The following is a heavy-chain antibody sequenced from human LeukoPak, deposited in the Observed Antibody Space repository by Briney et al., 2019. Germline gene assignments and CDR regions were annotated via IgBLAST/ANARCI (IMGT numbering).Heavy chain of an antibody. D-gene: IGHD1-14*01. V-gene: IGHV3-21*01. J-gene: IGHJ5*02. CDR2: ISSSSSYI. CDR1: GGSFSGYY. CDR3: ARAGSKFSTDWFDP. Sequence: ETLSLTCAVYGGSFSGYYWSWIRQPPGKGLEWVSSISSSSSYIYYADSVKGRFTISRDNAKNSLYLQMNSLRAEDTAVYYCARAGSKFSTDWFDPWGQGTLVTVSS.